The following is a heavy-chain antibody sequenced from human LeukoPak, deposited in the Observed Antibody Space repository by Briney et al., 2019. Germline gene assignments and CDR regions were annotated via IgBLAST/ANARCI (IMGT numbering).Heavy chain of an antibody. CDR3: ARGALRSDYGDYAGPSPNAFDT. Sequence: GGSLRLSCAASGFTFSSYSMNWVRQAPGKGLEWVSYISSSSSTIYYADSVKGRFTISRDNAKNSLYLQMNSLRAEDTAVYYCARGALRSDYGDYAGPSPNAFDTWGQGTMVTVSS. D-gene: IGHD4-17*01. CDR1: GFTFSSYS. J-gene: IGHJ3*02. V-gene: IGHV3-48*04. CDR2: ISSSSSTI.